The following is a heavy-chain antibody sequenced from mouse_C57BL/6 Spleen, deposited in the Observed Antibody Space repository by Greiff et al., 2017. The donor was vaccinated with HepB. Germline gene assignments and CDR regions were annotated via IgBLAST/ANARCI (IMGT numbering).Heavy chain of an antibody. CDR3: ARGYYGSSPGWFAY. V-gene: IGHV1-64*01. CDR2: IHPNSGST. Sequence: VQLQQPGAELVKPGASVKLSCKASGYTFTSYWMHWVKQRPGQGLEWIGMIHPNSGSTNYNEKFKSKATLTVDKSSSTAYMQLSSLTSEDSAVYYCARGYYGSSPGWFAYWGQGTLVTVSA. J-gene: IGHJ3*01. CDR1: GYTFTSYW. D-gene: IGHD1-1*01.